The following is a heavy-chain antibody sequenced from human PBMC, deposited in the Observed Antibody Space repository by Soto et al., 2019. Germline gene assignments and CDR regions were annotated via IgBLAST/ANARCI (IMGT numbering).Heavy chain of an antibody. D-gene: IGHD3-10*01. Sequence: GGSLRLSCAASGFTFSSYAMSWVRQAPGKGLEWVSAISGSGGSTYYADSVKGRFTISRDNSKNTLYLQMNSLRAEDTAVYYCAKGEVWFGELLSRNFDYWGQGTLVTVSS. J-gene: IGHJ4*02. CDR3: AKGEVWFGELLSRNFDY. CDR2: ISGSGGST. CDR1: GFTFSSYA. V-gene: IGHV3-23*01.